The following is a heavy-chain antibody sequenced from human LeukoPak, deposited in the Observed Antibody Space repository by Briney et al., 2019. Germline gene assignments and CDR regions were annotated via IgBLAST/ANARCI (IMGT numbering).Heavy chain of an antibody. D-gene: IGHD1-26*01. CDR1: GGSISSSNW. Sequence: SETLSLTCAVSGGSISSSNWWSWVRQPPGKGLEWIGEIYHSGSTNYNPSLKSRVTISVDKSKNQFSLKLSSVTAADTAVYYCARAIVGATNWFDPWGQGTLVTVSS. CDR3: ARAIVGATNWFDP. J-gene: IGHJ5*02. V-gene: IGHV4-4*02. CDR2: IYHSGST.